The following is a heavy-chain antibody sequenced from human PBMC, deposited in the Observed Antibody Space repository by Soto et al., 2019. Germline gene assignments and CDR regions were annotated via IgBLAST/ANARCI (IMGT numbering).Heavy chain of an antibody. J-gene: IGHJ6*02. D-gene: IGHD3-10*01. CDR1: GDTFKNCV. CDR3: AAELGFGKLSVV. CDR2: IIPLFGTT. V-gene: IGHV1-69*01. Sequence: QVQVVQSGVEVRRPGSSVKVSCKASGDTFKNCVISWVRQAPGQGLEWMGGIIPLFGTTDFAQRFQGRLTITTYEATTTATMELSRLRAEETATYYCAAELGFGKLSVVWGQGTTVIVSS.